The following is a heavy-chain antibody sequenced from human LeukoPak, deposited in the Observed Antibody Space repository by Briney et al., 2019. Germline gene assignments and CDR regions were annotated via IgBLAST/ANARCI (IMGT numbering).Heavy chain of an antibody. D-gene: IGHD3-16*01. CDR3: ARVAGGLHYYFDY. V-gene: IGHV3-33*08. Sequence: GGSLRLSCAASGFTFSSYGMHWVRQAPGKGLEWVAVIWCDGSNKYYADSVKGRFTISRDNSKNTLYLQMNSLRAEDTAVYYCARVAGGLHYYFDYWGQGTLVTVSS. CDR2: IWCDGSNK. J-gene: IGHJ4*02. CDR1: GFTFSSYG.